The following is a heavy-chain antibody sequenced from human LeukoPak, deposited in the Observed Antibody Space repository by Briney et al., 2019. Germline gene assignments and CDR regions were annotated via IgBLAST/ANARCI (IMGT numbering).Heavy chain of an antibody. Sequence: GGSLRLSCAASGFSFSSYSMNWVRQAPGKGLERVSVIYSGGSTYYADSVKGRFTISRDNSKNTLYLQMNSLRAEDTAVYYCASVRRAGRVFDYWGQGTLVTVSS. CDR3: ASVRRAGRVFDY. J-gene: IGHJ4*02. D-gene: IGHD3-16*01. CDR1: GFSFSSYS. V-gene: IGHV3-53*01. CDR2: IYSGGST.